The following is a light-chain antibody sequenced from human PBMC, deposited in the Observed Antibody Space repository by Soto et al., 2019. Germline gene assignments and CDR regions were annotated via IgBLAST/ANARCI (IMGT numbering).Light chain of an antibody. CDR3: QQYDGFPLT. CDR2: AAS. V-gene: IGKV1-33*01. CDR1: QGITHY. Sequence: DIQMTQSPSSLYASVGDTVSITCQASQGITHYLNWYQQKPGKAPRLLISAASTLEAGVPSRFTGGGSGTHFTFTISSLQPEDTAIYYCQQYDGFPLTFVPGTTVGIK. J-gene: IGKJ3*01.